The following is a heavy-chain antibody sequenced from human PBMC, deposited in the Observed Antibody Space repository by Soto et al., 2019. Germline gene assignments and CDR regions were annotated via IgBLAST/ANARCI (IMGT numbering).Heavy chain of an antibody. Sequence: PSETLSLTCTVSGGSISSYYWSWIRQPAGKGLEWIGRIYTSGSTNYNPSLKSRVTMSVDTSKNQFSLKLSSVTAADTSATTGYMELSSLRSEDTAVYYCANWIYAFEYWGQGTLLTVSS. D-gene: IGHD1-7*01. V-gene: IGHV4-4*07. CDR1: GGSISSYY. CDR2: IYTSGST. J-gene: IGHJ4*02. CDR3: YMELSSLRSEDTAVYYCANWIYAFEY.